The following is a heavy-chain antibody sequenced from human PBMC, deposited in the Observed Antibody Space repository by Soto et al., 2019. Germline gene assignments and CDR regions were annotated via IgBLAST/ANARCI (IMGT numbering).Heavy chain of an antibody. Sequence: AETLSSSFAVYGGSFSGYYWSWIRQPPGEVLGLIGEINHSGSTNYNPSLKSRVTISVDTSKNQFSLKLSSVTAADTAVYYCARAIIIVVVAASKNWSDPWGQGTLVTVSS. CDR2: INHSGST. J-gene: IGHJ5*02. CDR1: GGSFSGYY. CDR3: ARAIIIVVVAASKNWSDP. V-gene: IGHV4-34*01. D-gene: IGHD2-15*01.